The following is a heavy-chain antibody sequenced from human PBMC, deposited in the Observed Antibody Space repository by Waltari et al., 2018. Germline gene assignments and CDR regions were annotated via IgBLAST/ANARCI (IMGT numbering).Heavy chain of an antibody. Sequence: WGSEVRRPPGNGRWWIWQVRRSGGTNYNPSLASRVTVALDTYDHQFSLKVTSATAADTAVYDCARDRGRGLDIASWAPGSLVTVSP. CDR3: ARDRGRGLDIAS. J-gene: IGHJ4*02. V-gene: IGHV4-4*02. D-gene: IGHD2-15*01. CDR2: VRRSGGT. CDR1: W.